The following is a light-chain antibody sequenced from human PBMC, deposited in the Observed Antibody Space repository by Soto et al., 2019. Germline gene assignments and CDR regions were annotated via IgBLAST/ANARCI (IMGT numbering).Light chain of an antibody. J-gene: IGKJ1*01. CDR1: QSVSVY. CDR2: DAS. V-gene: IGKV3-11*01. Sequence: DIVLTQSPGTRSWTPGERGAVSVRASQSVSVYLAWYQQKPGQAPRLLIYDASNRATGIPARFSGSGSGTDFTLTISGLQPEDFAVYYCQQRSNWPRTFGQGTKV. CDR3: QQRSNWPRT.